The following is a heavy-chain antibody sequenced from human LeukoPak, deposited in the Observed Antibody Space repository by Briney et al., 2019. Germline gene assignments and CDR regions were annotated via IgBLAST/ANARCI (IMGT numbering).Heavy chain of an antibody. CDR3: GAAGGVIGQIDY. V-gene: IGHV4-4*02. J-gene: IGHJ4*02. D-gene: IGHD3-16*02. Sequence: TTSETLSLTCAVSGGSISSSNWWSWVRQPPGKGLEWVGEIYHSGSTNYNPSLKSRVTISVDKSKTQFSLKLSSVTAADTAVYYCGAAGGVIGQIDYWGQGTLVTVSS. CDR1: GGSISSSNW. CDR2: IYHSGST.